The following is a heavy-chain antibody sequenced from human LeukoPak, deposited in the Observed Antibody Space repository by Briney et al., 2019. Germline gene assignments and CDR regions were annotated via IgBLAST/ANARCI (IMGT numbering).Heavy chain of an antibody. CDR1: GGSISSYY. CDR2: IYYSGST. D-gene: IGHD3-3*01. CDR3: ARRSYDFWSGYYADYFDY. Sequence: SETLSLTCTVSGGSISSYYWSWIRQPPGKGLEWIGSIYYSGSTYYNPSLKSRVTISVDTSKNQFSLKLSSVTAADTAVYYCARRSYDFWSGYYADYFDYWGQGTLVTVSS. V-gene: IGHV4-59*05. J-gene: IGHJ4*02.